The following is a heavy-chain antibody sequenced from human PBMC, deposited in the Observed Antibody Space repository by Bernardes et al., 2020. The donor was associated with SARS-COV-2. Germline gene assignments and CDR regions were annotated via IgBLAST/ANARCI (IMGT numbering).Heavy chain of an antibody. V-gene: IGHV3-23*01. J-gene: IGHJ4*02. CDR1: GFTFSSYA. Sequence: GGSLRLSCAASGFTFSSYAMSWVRQAPGKGLEWVSAISGSGGSTYYADSVKGRFTISRDNSKNTLYLQMNSLRAEDTAVYYCAKDLVFKYYDILTGYDYWGQGNLVTVSS. CDR3: AKDLVFKYYDILTGYDY. CDR2: ISGSGGST. D-gene: IGHD3-9*01.